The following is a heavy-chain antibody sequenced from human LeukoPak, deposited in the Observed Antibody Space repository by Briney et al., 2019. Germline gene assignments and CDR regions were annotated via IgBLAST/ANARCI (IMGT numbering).Heavy chain of an antibody. CDR2: INHSGST. D-gene: IGHD3-22*01. V-gene: IGHV4-39*07. CDR1: GGSISNGDYY. Sequence: SETLSLTCTVSGGSISNGDYYWGWIRQPPGKGLEWIGEINHSGSTNYNPSLKSRVTISVDTSKNQFSLKLSSVTAADTAVYYCARAPRYYYDSSGYYDYWGQGTLVTVSS. J-gene: IGHJ4*02. CDR3: ARAPRYYYDSSGYYDY.